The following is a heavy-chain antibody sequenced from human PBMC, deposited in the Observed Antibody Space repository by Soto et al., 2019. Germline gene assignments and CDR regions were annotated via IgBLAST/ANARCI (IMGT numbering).Heavy chain of an antibody. CDR3: AAHDSGGYYAEY. J-gene: IGHJ4*02. V-gene: IGHV4-39*01. CDR1: GDSVTISDYY. Sequence: QLQLQESGPGLVKPSETLSLTCTVSGDSVTISDYYWGWIRQPPGKGLEWIGSIHYSGSTYSNPTLKSRVTISGDTSKKQFSLKLTSVTAADAAVYYCAAHDSGGYYAEYWGQGTLVTVSA. D-gene: IGHD3-22*01. CDR2: IHYSGST.